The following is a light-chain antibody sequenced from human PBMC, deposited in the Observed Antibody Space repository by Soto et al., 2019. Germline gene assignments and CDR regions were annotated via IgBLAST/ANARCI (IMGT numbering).Light chain of an antibody. J-gene: IGKJ1*01. CDR1: QSVSSN. V-gene: IGKV3-20*01. Sequence: ERVMTQSPASLSVSPGQRATLSCRASQSVSSNLAWYQQKPGQAPRLFIYGASSRATGIPDRFSGSGSGTDFTLTIRRLEPDDFAVYYCQKYGNFWTFGQGTKVDIK. CDR2: GAS. CDR3: QKYGNFWT.